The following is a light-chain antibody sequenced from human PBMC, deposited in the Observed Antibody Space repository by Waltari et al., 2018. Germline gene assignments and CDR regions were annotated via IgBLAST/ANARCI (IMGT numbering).Light chain of an antibody. J-gene: IGLJ3*02. CDR1: SPNIGAGYD. V-gene: IGLV1-40*01. Sequence: QSVLTQPPSVSGAPGQRVTISCTGRSPNIGAGYDVPWYQQLPGTAPKLLIYLNNNRPSGVPDRFSGSKSGTSASLAITGLQAEDEADYYCQSYDSSLSASVFGGGTKLTVL. CDR2: LNN. CDR3: QSYDSSLSASV.